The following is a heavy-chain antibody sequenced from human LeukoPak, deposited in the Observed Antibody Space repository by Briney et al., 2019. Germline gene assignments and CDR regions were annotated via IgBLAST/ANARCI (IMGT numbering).Heavy chain of an antibody. CDR3: XXXXPIGGFDY. Sequence: GGSLRLSCAASGFTFSSYGMHWVRQAPGKGLEWVAVISYDGSNKYYADSVKGRFTISRDNSKNTLYLQMNSLRAEDTAVYYCXXXXPIGGFDYWGQGTLVTVSS. CDR1: GFTFSSYG. J-gene: IGHJ4*02. CDR2: ISYDGSNK. V-gene: IGHV3-30*03. D-gene: IGHD1-26*01.